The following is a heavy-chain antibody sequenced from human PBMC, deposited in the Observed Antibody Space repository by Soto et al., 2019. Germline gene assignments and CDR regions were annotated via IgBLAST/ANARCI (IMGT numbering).Heavy chain of an antibody. J-gene: IGHJ4*02. Sequence: XXSLRLSCAASRFTFVRYWVHWVRQAPGKGLLWISHXESDGXTTTYAESVKGXFTISSDXAKSMPYLKTNSLTAEDTAVYYCVRDDPGLGIDYWGLGTMVTVSS. CDR2: XESDGXTT. CDR3: VRDDPGLGIDY. CDR1: RFTFVRYW. V-gene: IGHV3-74*01. D-gene: IGHD1-26*01.